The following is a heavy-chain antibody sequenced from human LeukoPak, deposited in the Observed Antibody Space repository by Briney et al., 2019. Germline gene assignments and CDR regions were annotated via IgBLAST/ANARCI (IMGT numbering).Heavy chain of an antibody. CDR1: GFTFDDYA. V-gene: IGHV3-43D*03. D-gene: IGHD3-22*01. Sequence: PGGSLRLSCAASGFTFDDYAMHWVRQAPGKGLEWVSLISWDGGSTYYADSVKGRFTISRDNSKNSLYLQMNSLRAEDIALYYCAKGDRARPTYYYDSSGYYGEGFDPWGQGTLVTVSS. CDR2: ISWDGGST. J-gene: IGHJ5*02. CDR3: AKGDRARPTYYYDSSGYYGEGFDP.